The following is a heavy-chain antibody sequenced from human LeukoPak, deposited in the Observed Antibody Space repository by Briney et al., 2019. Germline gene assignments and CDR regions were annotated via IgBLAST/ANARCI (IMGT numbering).Heavy chain of an antibody. J-gene: IGHJ4*02. V-gene: IGHV3-23*01. D-gene: IGHD3-10*01. CDR2: ISGSGGST. CDR3: ARDLDAGTAFHY. CDR1: GFTFSSYA. Sequence: PGGSLRLSCAASGFTFSSYAMSWVRQAPGKGLEWVSAISGSGGSTYYADSVKGRFTISRDNSKNTLYLQMNSLRAEDTAVYYCARDLDAGTAFHYWGQGTLVTVSS.